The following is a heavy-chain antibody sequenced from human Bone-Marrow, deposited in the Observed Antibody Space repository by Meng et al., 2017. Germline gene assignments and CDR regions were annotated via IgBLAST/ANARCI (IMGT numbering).Heavy chain of an antibody. J-gene: IGHJ4*02. CDR3: ARGPTTMAHDFDY. CDR2: INHSGST. CDR1: GGSFSDYY. Sequence: QGPRQQWGPGLWKPSETLSPPCVVSGGSFSDYYWSWIRQPPGKGLEWIGEINHSGSTNYNPSLESRATISVDTSQNNLSLKLSSVTAADSAVYYCARGPTTMAHDFDYWGQGTLVTVSS. V-gene: IGHV4-34*01. D-gene: IGHD4-11*01.